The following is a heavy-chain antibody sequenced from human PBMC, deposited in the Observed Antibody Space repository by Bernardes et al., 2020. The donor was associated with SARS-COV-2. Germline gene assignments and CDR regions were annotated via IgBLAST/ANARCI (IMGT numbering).Heavy chain of an antibody. Sequence: SETLSLTCTISGGSIDSSSSSAYWGWIRQPPGKALEWIGSFYYSGSTYYNPSLKSRITISVDTSKNQFSLRLNSVTAADTAVYYCARPNYLTYTSSWYFDFWGLGTLVTVSS. V-gene: IGHV4-39*01. CDR2: FYYSGST. CDR1: GGSIDSSSSSAY. J-gene: IGHJ4*02. D-gene: IGHD6-13*01. CDR3: ARPNYLTYTSSWYFDF.